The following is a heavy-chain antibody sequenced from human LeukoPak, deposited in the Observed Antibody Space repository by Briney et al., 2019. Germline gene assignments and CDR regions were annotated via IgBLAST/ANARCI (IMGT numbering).Heavy chain of an antibody. J-gene: IGHJ6*02. Sequence: GGSLRLSCAASGFTVSSNYMSWVRQAPGKGLEWVSVIYSGGSTYYADSVKGRFTISRDNSKNTLYLQMNSLRAEDTAVYYCARGGLEYYYGMDVWGQGTTVTVSS. CDR1: GFTVSSNY. CDR3: ARGGLEYYYGMDV. V-gene: IGHV3-66*01. CDR2: IYSGGST. D-gene: IGHD3-16*01.